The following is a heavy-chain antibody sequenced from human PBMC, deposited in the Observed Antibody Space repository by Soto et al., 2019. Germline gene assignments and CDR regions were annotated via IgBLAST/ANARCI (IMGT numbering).Heavy chain of an antibody. Sequence: EVQLVESGGGLVQPGGSLRLSCVVSGFTFSSNWMYWVRQAPGKGLEWLANIKYDGSEKYYGDSVKGRFAISRDNAKNSLYLQMNSLSVDDTAVYYCARGLCSRGYWGQGTLVTVSS. J-gene: IGHJ4*02. D-gene: IGHD2-2*01. CDR3: ARGLCSRGY. CDR1: GFTFSSNW. V-gene: IGHV3-7*03. CDR2: IKYDGSEK.